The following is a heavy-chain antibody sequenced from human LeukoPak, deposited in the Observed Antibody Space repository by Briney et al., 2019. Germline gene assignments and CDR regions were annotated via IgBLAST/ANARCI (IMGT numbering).Heavy chain of an antibody. CDR1: GGSISSSNW. CDR3: ARDRDYYGSGSYYRHYDY. V-gene: IGHV4-4*02. Sequence: PSGTLSLTCAVSGGSISSSNWWSWVRQPPGKGLEWIGEIYHSGSTNYNPSLKSRVTISVDKSKNQFSLKLSSVTAADTAVYYCARDRDYYGSGSYYRHYDYWGQGTLVTVS. CDR2: IYHSGST. J-gene: IGHJ4*02. D-gene: IGHD3-10*01.